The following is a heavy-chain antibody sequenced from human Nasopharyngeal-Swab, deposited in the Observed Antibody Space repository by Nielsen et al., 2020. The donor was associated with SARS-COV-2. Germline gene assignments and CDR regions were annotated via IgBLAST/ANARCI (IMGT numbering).Heavy chain of an antibody. CDR3: ARGIAAAGTRFHYYYYYYMDV. V-gene: IGHV4-34*01. J-gene: IGHJ6*03. Sequence: SETLSLTCAVYGGSFSGYYWSWIRQPPGKGLEWIGNIKYSGNTNYNPSLKSRVTISVDTSKNQFSLNLSSVTAADTAIYYCARGIAAAGTRFHYYYYYYMDVWGKGTTVTVSS. D-gene: IGHD6-13*01. CDR1: GGSFSGYY. CDR2: IKYSGNT.